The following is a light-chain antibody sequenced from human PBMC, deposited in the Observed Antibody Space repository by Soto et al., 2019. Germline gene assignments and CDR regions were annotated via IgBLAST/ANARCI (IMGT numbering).Light chain of an antibody. CDR2: EVT. CDR1: SSDVGSYNR. J-gene: IGLJ2*01. V-gene: IGLV2-18*02. CDR3: SSYTTDTTLV. Sequence: QSALTQPPSVSGSPGQSVTISCTGTSSDVGSYNRVSWYQQPPGTAPKLMIYEVTNRHSGVTDRFSGTKSGNTASLTISGLQAEDDADYDCSSYTTDTTLVFGGGTKLTVL.